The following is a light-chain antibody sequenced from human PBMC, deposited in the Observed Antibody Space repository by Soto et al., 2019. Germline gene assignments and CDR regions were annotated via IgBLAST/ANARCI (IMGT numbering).Light chain of an antibody. J-gene: IGKJ5*01. CDR2: GAS. V-gene: IGKV3D-15*01. Sequence: EIVLTQSPGTLSLSPGERATLSCRASQSVSSSYLAWYQQEAGQAPRLLIYGASYRATGIPDRFSGSGSETEFTLTISSLQSEDYAVYYCQQYNKWAPITFGQGTRLEIK. CDR1: QSVSSSY. CDR3: QQYNKWAPIT.